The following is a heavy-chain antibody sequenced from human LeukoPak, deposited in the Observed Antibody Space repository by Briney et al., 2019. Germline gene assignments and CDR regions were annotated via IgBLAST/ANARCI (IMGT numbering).Heavy chain of an antibody. V-gene: IGHV3-33*01. Sequence: PGGSLRLSCAASGFTFSSYGMHWVRQAPGKGVEWVAVIWYDGSNKYYADSVKGRFTISRDNSKNTLYLQMNSLRAEDTAVYYCARDKGTAIAVGYFDYWGQGTLVTVSS. D-gene: IGHD2-2*02. CDR2: IWYDGSNK. J-gene: IGHJ4*02. CDR1: GFTFSSYG. CDR3: ARDKGTAIAVGYFDY.